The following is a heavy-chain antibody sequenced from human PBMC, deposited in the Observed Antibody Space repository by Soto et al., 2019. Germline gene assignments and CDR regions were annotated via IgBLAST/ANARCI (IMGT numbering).Heavy chain of an antibody. J-gene: IGHJ4*02. D-gene: IGHD3-10*01. CDR1: GGTFSSYA. Sequence: QAQLVQSGAEGKKPGSSVKVSCKASGGTFSSYAISWVRQAPGQGLEWMGGIIPIFGTANYAQKFQGRVTITADESTSTAYMELISLRSEDTAVYYCAREGSPITMVRGVIIRHFDYWGQGTLVTVSS. CDR2: IIPIFGTA. CDR3: AREGSPITMVRGVIIRHFDY. V-gene: IGHV1-69*01.